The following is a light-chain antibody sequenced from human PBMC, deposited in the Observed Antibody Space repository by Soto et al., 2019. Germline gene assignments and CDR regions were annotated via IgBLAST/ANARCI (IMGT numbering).Light chain of an antibody. Sequence: DIQMTQSPSTLPASVGDRVTITCRASQTISSWLAWYQQKPGTAPKLLIYKASTLKSGVPSRSSGSGSGTEFTLAISSLRPDDFATYDCQHYNSYSEAFGQGTKVDI. CDR2: KAS. CDR3: QHYNSYSEA. J-gene: IGKJ1*01. CDR1: QTISSW. V-gene: IGKV1-5*03.